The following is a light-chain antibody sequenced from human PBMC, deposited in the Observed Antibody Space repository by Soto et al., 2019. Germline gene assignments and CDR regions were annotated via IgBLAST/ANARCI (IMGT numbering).Light chain of an antibody. J-gene: IGLJ1*01. CDR1: SSDIGGDYNY. CDR2: EVS. V-gene: IGLV2-14*01. Sequence: QSVLTQPASVSGSPGQSITISCTGTSSDIGGDYNYVSWYQQHPGKAPKLMIYEVSDRPSGVSNRLSGSRSGNTASLTISGLQAEDEADYYCSSYTSRRTLVFGTGTKVTVL. CDR3: SSYTSRRTLV.